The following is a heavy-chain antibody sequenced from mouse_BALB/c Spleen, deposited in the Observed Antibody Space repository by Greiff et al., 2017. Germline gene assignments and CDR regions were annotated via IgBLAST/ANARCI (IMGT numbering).Heavy chain of an antibody. V-gene: IGHV1S16*01. J-gene: IGHJ4*01. CDR3: TIMIYYAMDY. CDR1: GYTFTSYY. D-gene: IGHD2-3*01. Sequence: VQLQQPGAELVKPGASVKLSCKASGYTFTSYYMYWVKQRPGQGLEWIGGINPSNGGTNFNEKFKSKATLTVDKSSSTAYMQLSSLTSEDSAVYYCTIMIYYAMDYWGQGTSVTVSS. CDR2: INPSNGGT.